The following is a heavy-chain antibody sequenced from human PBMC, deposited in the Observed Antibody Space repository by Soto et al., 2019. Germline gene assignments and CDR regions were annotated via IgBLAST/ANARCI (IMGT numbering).Heavy chain of an antibody. V-gene: IGHV3-30*03. Sequence: QVQLVESGGGVVQPGRSLTLSCAASGFTFNTYGMHWVRQDPGKGLEWVAVISYDGSSKYYGDSVKGRFTISRDNSQNTLYLQMNSLRPEDTAVYYCARDRQWLAYFDFWGQGTLVTVSS. CDR2: ISYDGSSK. CDR1: GFTFNTYG. J-gene: IGHJ4*02. CDR3: ARDRQWLAYFDF. D-gene: IGHD6-19*01.